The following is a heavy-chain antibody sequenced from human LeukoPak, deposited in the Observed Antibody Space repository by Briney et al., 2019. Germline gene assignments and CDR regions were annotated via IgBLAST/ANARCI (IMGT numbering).Heavy chain of an antibody. CDR3: ARGAAEEQWLVDGYFDY. CDR2: ISYDGSNK. Sequence: GGSLRLSCAASGFTFSSYAMHWVRQAPGKGLEWVAVISYDGSNKYYADSVKGRFTISRDNSKNTLYLQMNSLRAEDTAVYYCARGAAEEQWLVDGYFDYWGQGTLVTVSS. V-gene: IGHV3-30-3*01. D-gene: IGHD6-19*01. J-gene: IGHJ4*02. CDR1: GFTFSSYA.